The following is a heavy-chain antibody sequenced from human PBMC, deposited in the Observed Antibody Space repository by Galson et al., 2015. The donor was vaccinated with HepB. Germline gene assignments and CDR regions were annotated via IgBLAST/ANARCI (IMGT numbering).Heavy chain of an antibody. CDR2: ISGSGGST. CDR3: AKGTRGEHYYYYYYMDV. CDR1: GFTFSSYA. Sequence: SLRLSCAASGFTFSSYAMNWVRQAPGKGLEWVSAISGSGGSTYYADSVKGRFTISRDNSKNTLYLQMNSLRAEDTAVYYCAKGTRGEHYYYYYYMDVWGKGTTVTVSS. V-gene: IGHV3-23*01. J-gene: IGHJ6*03. D-gene: IGHD3-16*01.